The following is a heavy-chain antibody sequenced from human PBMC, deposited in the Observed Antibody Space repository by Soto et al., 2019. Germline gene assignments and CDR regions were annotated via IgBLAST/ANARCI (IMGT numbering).Heavy chain of an antibody. CDR3: ARAPRRGYYDSSGYWTLDY. V-gene: IGHV1-69*02. CDR2: IIPILGIA. D-gene: IGHD3-22*01. Sequence: SVKVSCKASGGTFSSYTISWVRQAPGQGLEWMGRIIPILGIANYAQKFQGRVTITADKSTSTAYMELSSLRSEDTAVYYCARAPRRGYYDSSGYWTLDYWGQGTLVTVSS. CDR1: GGTFSSYT. J-gene: IGHJ4*02.